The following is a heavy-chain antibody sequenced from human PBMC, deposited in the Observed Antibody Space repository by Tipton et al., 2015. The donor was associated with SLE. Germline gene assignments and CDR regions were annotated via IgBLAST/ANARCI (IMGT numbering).Heavy chain of an antibody. CDR3: VSGVGNTGRFHY. Sequence: TLSLTCTVSGASISSGSYYWGWIRQSPVKGLEWIGIVYRTAYYNPSLKSRVTVSVETSKNEVSLKLNSVTASDTAVYYCVSGVGNTGRFHYWGQGALVTVSS. CDR1: GASISSGSYY. J-gene: IGHJ4*02. V-gene: IGHV4-39*07. CDR2: VYRTA. D-gene: IGHD1-14*01.